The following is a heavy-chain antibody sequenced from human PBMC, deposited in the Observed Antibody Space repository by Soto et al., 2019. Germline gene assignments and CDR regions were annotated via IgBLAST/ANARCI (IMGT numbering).Heavy chain of an antibody. J-gene: IGHJ5*01. Sequence: ASVKVSCKVSGYTLTELSMHWVRQAPGKGLEWMGGFDPEDGETIYAQKFQGRVTMTEDTSTDTAYMELSSLRSEDTAVYYCATVGGDFMVWGVRGWFDYWGQGTLVTVSS. CDR1: GYTLTELS. V-gene: IGHV1-24*01. CDR3: ATVGGDFMVWGVRGWFDY. D-gene: IGHD3-10*01. CDR2: FDPEDGET.